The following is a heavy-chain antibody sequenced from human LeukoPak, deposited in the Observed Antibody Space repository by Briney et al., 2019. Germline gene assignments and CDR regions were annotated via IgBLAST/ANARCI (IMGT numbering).Heavy chain of an antibody. Sequence: GGSLRLSCAASGFTFSSFSMNWVRQAPGKGLEWVSSISSSSSYIYYADSVKGRFTISRDNAKNSLYLQMNGLRAEDTAVYYCARGTRYFFDRGQQLVKFSGMDVWGQGTTVTVSS. CDR3: ARGTRYFFDRGQQLVKFSGMDV. D-gene: IGHD6-13*01. CDR1: GFTFSSFS. CDR2: ISSSSSYI. V-gene: IGHV3-21*01. J-gene: IGHJ6*02.